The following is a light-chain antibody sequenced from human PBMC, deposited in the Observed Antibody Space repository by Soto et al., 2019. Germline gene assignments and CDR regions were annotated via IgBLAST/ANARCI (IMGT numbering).Light chain of an antibody. CDR3: SSYTNSNHWV. CDR2: EVS. Sequence: QSALTQPPSVSGSPGQSVTLSCTGTSSDFGTYTLVSWYQQAQGPAPKLMIYEVSNRPSGVPDRFSGSKSGNTASLTISGLQAEDEADYYCSSYTNSNHWVFGGGTKLTVL. CDR1: SSDFGTYTL. V-gene: IGLV2-18*02. J-gene: IGLJ3*02.